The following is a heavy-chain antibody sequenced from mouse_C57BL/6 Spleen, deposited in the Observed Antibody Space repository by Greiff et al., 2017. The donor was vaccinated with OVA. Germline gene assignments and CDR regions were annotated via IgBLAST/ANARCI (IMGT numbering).Heavy chain of an antibody. CDR2: INPYNGGT. J-gene: IGHJ4*01. Sequence: VQLQQSGPVLVKPGASVKMSCKASGYTFTDYYMNWVKQSHGKSLEWIGVINPYNGGTSYNQKFKGKATLTVDKSSSTAYMELNSLTSEDSAVYYCASGPYAMDYWGQGTSVTVSS. CDR3: ASGPYAMDY. V-gene: IGHV1-19*01. CDR1: GYTFTDYY.